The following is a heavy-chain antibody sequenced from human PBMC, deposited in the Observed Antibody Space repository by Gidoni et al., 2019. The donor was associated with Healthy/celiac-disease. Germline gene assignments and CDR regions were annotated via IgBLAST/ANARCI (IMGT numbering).Heavy chain of an antibody. CDR3: TTTEPEGDYYGMDV. D-gene: IGHD1-1*01. J-gene: IGHJ6*04. CDR1: GFTFSGSA. Sequence: EVQLVESGGGLVQPGGSLKLSCAASGFTFSGSAMHWVRQAAGKGLEWVGRIRSKANSYATAYAASVKGRFTISRDDSKNTAYLQMNSLKTEDTAVYYCTTTEPEGDYYGMDVWGKGTTVTVSS. CDR2: IRSKANSYAT. V-gene: IGHV3-73*02.